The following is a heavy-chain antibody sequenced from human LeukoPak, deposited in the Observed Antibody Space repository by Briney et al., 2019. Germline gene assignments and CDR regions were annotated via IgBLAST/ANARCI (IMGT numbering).Heavy chain of an antibody. D-gene: IGHD3-10*02. CDR1: GFTFSSYE. CDR3: AELGITMIGGV. V-gene: IGHV3-48*03. CDR2: ISSSGSTI. J-gene: IGHJ6*04. Sequence: GGSLRLSCAASGFTFSSYERNWVRQAPGKGLEWVSYISSSGSTIYYADSVKGRFTISRDNAKNSLYLQMNSLRAEDTAVYYCAELGITMIGGVWGKGTTVTTSS.